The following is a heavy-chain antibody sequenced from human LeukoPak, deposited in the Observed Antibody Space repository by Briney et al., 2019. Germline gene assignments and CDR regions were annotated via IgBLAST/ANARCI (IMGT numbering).Heavy chain of an antibody. CDR2: ISWNSGSI. J-gene: IGHJ4*02. CDR3: AKGLWFGELLSHFDY. D-gene: IGHD3-10*01. CDR1: GFTFDDYA. Sequence: GGSLRLSCAASGFTFDDYAIHWVRQAPGKGLEWVSGISWNSGSIGYADSEKGRFTISRDNAKNSLYLQMNSLRAEDTALYYCAKGLWFGELLSHFDYWGQGTLVTVSS. V-gene: IGHV3-9*01.